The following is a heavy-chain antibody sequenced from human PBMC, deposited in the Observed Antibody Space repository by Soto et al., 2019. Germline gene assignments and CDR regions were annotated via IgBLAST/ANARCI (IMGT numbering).Heavy chain of an antibody. CDR3: AAAGDSYARGWFDP. J-gene: IGHJ5*02. CDR2: IYYSGST. CDR1: GGSISSGGYY. V-gene: IGHV4-31*03. D-gene: IGHD5-18*01. Sequence: SETLSLTCTVSGGSISSGGYYWSWIRQHPGKGLEWIGYIYYSGSTYYNPSLKSRVTISVDTSKNQFSLKLSSVTAADTAVYYCAAAGDSYARGWFDPWGQGTLVTVSS.